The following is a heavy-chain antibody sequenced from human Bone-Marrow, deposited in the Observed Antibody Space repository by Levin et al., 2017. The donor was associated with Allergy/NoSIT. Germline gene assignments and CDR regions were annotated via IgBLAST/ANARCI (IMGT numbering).Heavy chain of an antibody. D-gene: IGHD3-10*01. Sequence: PGGSLRLSCAASGFSFDDYAMSWVRQVPGKGLEWVSGINWNSVSIAYADSVKGRFTISRDNAKKSLNLQMNSLRAEDTALYYCVRGGLWFGDFSTYFMDVWGKGTTVIVSS. CDR1: GFSFDDYA. V-gene: IGHV3-20*04. J-gene: IGHJ6*03. CDR3: VRGGLWFGDFSTYFMDV. CDR2: INWNSVSI.